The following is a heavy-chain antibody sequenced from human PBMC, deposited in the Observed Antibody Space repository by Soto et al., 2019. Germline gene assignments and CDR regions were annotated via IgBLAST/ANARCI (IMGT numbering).Heavy chain of an antibody. CDR3: AREGVYRTGFEP. CDR2: IFYAGDT. CDR1: GESIATGAFY. V-gene: IGHV4-31*03. Sequence: VQLEESGPGLLKPSQTLSLTCTVSGESIATGAFYWSWIRLQSGKGPEWIGSIFYAGDTYYNPSLKSRVVISLDGSQNQFSLNLRSVTAADTAVYYCAREGVYRTGFEPWGPGTLVTVSS. D-gene: IGHD2-8*01. J-gene: IGHJ5*02.